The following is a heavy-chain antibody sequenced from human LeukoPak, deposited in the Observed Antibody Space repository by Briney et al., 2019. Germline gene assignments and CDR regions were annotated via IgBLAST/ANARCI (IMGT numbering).Heavy chain of an antibody. V-gene: IGHV3-30-3*01. CDR1: GFTFDDYA. Sequence: GGSLRLSCAASGFTFDDYAMHWVRQAPGKGLEWVAVISYDGSNKYYADSVKGRFTISRDNSKNTLYLQMNSLRAEDTAVYYCARSNIAAAGHPLDYWGQGTLVTVSS. J-gene: IGHJ4*02. D-gene: IGHD6-13*01. CDR2: ISYDGSNK. CDR3: ARSNIAAAGHPLDY.